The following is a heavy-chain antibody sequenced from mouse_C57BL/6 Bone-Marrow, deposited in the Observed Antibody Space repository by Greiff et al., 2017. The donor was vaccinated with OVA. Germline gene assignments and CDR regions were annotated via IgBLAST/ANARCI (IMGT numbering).Heavy chain of an antibody. CDR2: ISSGGSYT. V-gene: IGHV5-6*01. Sequence: EVKLMESGGDLVKPGGSLKLSCAASGFTFSSYGMSWVRQTPDKRLEWVATISSGGSYTYYPDSVKGRFTISRDNAKNTLYLQMSSLKSEDTAMYYCARPWYGLDMGYWGQGASVTVSS. J-gene: IGHJ4*01. CDR1: GFTFSSYG. CDR3: ARPWYGLDMGY. D-gene: IGHD2-10*02.